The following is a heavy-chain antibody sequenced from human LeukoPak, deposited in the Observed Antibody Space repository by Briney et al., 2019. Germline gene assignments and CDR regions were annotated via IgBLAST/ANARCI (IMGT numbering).Heavy chain of an antibody. J-gene: IGHJ2*01. CDR3: ATVPGTRRYFDL. CDR1: GYTLTELS. Sequence: GASVRVSCKVSGYTLTELSMHWVRQAPGKGLEWMGGFDPEDGETIYAQKFQGRVTMTEDTSTDTAYMELSGLRSEDTAVYYCATVPGTRRYFDLWGRGTLVTVSS. V-gene: IGHV1-24*01. CDR2: FDPEDGET. D-gene: IGHD1-14*01.